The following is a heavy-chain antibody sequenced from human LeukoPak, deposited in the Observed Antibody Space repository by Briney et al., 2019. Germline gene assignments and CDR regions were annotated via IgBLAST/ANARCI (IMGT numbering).Heavy chain of an antibody. D-gene: IGHD6-6*01. CDR3: ARDSLLPYSSSSLYYYYGMDV. Sequence: GGSLRLSCAVSGFTVSSNYMSWVRQAPGKGLEWVSVIYSGGSAYYADSVKGRFTISRDNSKNTLYLQMNSLRAEDTAVYYCARDSLLPYSSSSLYYYYGMDVWGQGTTVTVSS. CDR2: IYSGGSA. J-gene: IGHJ6*02. CDR1: GFTVSSNY. V-gene: IGHV3-53*01.